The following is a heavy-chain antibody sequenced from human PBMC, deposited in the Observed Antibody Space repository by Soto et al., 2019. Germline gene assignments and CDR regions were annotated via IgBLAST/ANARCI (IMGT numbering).Heavy chain of an antibody. D-gene: IGHD2-15*01. CDR3: AADGRGGGSAGFY. J-gene: IGHJ4*01. V-gene: IGHV3-48*01. CDR1: GFTFNTYT. CDR2: INTRSGGTI. Sequence: EVQLVESGGGLVPPGGSLRLSCAASGFTFNTYTMNWVRQAPGKGLEWVSYINTRSGGTIYYADSVKGRFTISRDDAKNSLYLQMNSPRAEDTALYYCAADGRGGGSAGFYWGQGTLVTVSS.